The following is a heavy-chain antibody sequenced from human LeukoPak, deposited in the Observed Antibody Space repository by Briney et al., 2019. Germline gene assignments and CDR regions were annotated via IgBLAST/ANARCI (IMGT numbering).Heavy chain of an antibody. CDR2: IYYSGSA. CDR3: ARTVGGTVDV. V-gene: IGHV4-30-2*01. Sequence: PSETLSLTCAVSGGSVNSGGYSWSWIRQPPGKGLEWIGYIYYSGSAYYNPSLKSRVTISVDRSKNQFSLKLTSVTAADTAVYFCARTVGGTVDVWGQGATVTVSS. J-gene: IGHJ6*02. CDR1: GGSVNSGGYS. D-gene: IGHD6-19*01.